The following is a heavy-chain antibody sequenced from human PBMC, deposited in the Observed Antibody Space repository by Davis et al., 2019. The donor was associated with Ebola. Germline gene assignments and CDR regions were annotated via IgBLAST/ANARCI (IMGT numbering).Heavy chain of an antibody. J-gene: IGHJ4*02. CDR2: ISSSSSYT. D-gene: IGHD3-3*01. CDR1: GFTFSDYY. Sequence: PGGSLRLSCAASGFTFSDYYMSWIRQAPGKGLEWVSYISSSSSYTNYADSVKGRFTISRDNAKNSLYLQMNSLRAEDTAVYYCAPPPLITIFGVVIDYWGQGTLVTVSS. CDR3: APPPLITIFGVVIDY. V-gene: IGHV3-11*03.